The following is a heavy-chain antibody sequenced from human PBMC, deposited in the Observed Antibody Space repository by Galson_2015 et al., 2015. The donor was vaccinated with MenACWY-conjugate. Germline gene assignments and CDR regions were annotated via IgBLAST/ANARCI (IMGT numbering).Heavy chain of an antibody. D-gene: IGHD4-23*01. CDR2: IYLRDSTT. Sequence: RQMPGKGLEWMGIIYLRDSTTKYSPSLHGQVTISADKSLNTAYLRWGGLQASDTAMYFCASASDGNFVWDHWGQGTLVTVSS. V-gene: IGHV5-51*01. J-gene: IGHJ4*02. CDR3: ASASDGNFVWDH.